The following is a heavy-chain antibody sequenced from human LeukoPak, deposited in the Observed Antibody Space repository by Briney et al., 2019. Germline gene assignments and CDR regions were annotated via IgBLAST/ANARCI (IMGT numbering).Heavy chain of an antibody. D-gene: IGHD3-3*01. V-gene: IGHV4-30-4*08. CDR1: GGSISSGDYY. CDR2: IYYSGST. Sequence: SQTLSLTCTVSGGSISSGDYYWSWIRQPPGKGLEWIGYIYYSGSTYYNPSLKSRVTISVDTSKNQFSLKLSSVTPADTAVYYCARSPFSPARRYFDLWGRGTLVTVSS. J-gene: IGHJ2*01. CDR3: ARSPFSPARRYFDL.